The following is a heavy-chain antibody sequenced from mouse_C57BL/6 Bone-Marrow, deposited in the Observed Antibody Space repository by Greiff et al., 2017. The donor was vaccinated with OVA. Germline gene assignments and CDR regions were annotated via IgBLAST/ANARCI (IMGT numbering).Heavy chain of an antibody. V-gene: IGHV1-76*01. Sequence: VQLQQSGAELVRPGASVKLSCKASGYTFTDYYINWVKQRPGQGLEWIARIYPGSGNPYYNEKFKGKATLTAEKSSSTAYMHLSSLTSEDAAVYFCARPYDYDCEGYWGQGTTLTVSS. CDR1: GYTFTDYY. CDR2: IYPGSGNP. D-gene: IGHD2-4*01. J-gene: IGHJ2*01. CDR3: ARPYDYDCEGY.